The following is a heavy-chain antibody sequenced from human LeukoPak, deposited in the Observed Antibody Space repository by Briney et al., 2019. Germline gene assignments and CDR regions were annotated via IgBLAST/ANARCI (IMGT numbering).Heavy chain of an antibody. J-gene: IGHJ3*02. D-gene: IGHD3-3*01. CDR3: ASPRITIFGVVNAFDI. Sequence: SETLSLTCTVSGGSISSYYWSWIRQPPGKGLEWIGYIYYSGSTNYNPSLKSRVTISVDTSKNQFSLKLSSMTAADTAVYYCASPRITIFGVVNAFDIWGQGTMVTVSS. V-gene: IGHV4-59*08. CDR1: GGSISSYY. CDR2: IYYSGST.